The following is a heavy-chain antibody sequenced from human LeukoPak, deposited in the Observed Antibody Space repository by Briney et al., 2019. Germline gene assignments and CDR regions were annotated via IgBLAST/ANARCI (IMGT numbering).Heavy chain of an antibody. CDR2: TSSSSSYI. CDR3: ARDFDNYYDSSGYYKLYNWFDP. CDR1: GFTFSSYS. V-gene: IGHV3-21*01. Sequence: GGSLRLSCAASGFTFSSYSMNWVRQAPGKGLEWVSSTSSSSSYIYYADSVKGRFTISRDNAKNSLYLQMNSLRAEDTAVYYCARDFDNYYDSSGYYKLYNWFDPWGQGTLVTVSS. D-gene: IGHD3-22*01. J-gene: IGHJ5*02.